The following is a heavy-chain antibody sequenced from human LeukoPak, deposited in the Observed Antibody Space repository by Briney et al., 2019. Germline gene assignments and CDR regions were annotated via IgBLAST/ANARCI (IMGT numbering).Heavy chain of an antibody. D-gene: IGHD5-18*01. Sequence: HPGGSLRLSCAASGFTFSSYAMHWVRQAPGKGLEWVAVISYDGSNKYYADSVKGRFTISRDNSKNTLYLQMNSLRAEDTAVYYCATHVDTAMVLFGYWGQGTLVTVSS. CDR1: GFTFSSYA. CDR2: ISYDGSNK. V-gene: IGHV3-30-3*01. CDR3: ATHVDTAMVLFGY. J-gene: IGHJ4*02.